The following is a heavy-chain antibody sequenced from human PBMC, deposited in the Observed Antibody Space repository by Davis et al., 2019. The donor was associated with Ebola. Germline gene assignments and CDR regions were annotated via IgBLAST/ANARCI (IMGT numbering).Heavy chain of an antibody. V-gene: IGHV4-59*08. CDR2: IYYSGST. Sequence: SETLSLTCTVSGGSISSYYWSWIRQPPGKGLEWIGYIYYSGSTNYNPSLKSRVTISVDTSKNQFSLKLSSVTAADTAVYYCARHLDHYYGSGSYYLRGGSGMDVWGQGTTVTVSS. CDR1: GGSISSYY. D-gene: IGHD3-10*01. J-gene: IGHJ6*02. CDR3: ARHLDHYYGSGSYYLRGGSGMDV.